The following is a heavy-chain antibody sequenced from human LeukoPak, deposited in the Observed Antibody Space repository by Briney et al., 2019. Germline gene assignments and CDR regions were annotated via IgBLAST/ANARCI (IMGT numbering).Heavy chain of an antibody. D-gene: IGHD3-3*01. V-gene: IGHV1-18*01. CDR1: GYTFTSYG. CDR3: AREGETYYDFWSGYPPPTYYYYYYMDV. J-gene: IGHJ6*03. CDR2: ISAYNGNT. Sequence: EASVKVSCKASGYTFTSYGISWVRQAPGQGLEWMGWISAYNGNTNYAQKLQGRVTMTTDTSTSTAYMELRSLRSDDTAVYYCAREGETYYDFWSGYPPPTYYYYYYMDVWGKGTTVTVSS.